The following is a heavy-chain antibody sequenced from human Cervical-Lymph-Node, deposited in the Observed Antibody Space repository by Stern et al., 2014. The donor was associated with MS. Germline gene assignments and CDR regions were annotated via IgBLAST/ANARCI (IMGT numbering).Heavy chain of an antibody. Sequence: EVQLVESGGGLVQPGGSQRLSRVASGSTFSTSWMSWVRQAPGKGLEWVANIKRDGSETYYLDSVKGRFTISRDNAKSSLYLEMNSLRAEDTAVYYCTRFLQSGWSDLFDSWGRGTLVTVSS. J-gene: IGHJ5*01. CDR2: IKRDGSET. CDR3: TRFLQSGWSDLFDS. D-gene: IGHD6-19*01. CDR1: GSTFSTSW. V-gene: IGHV3-7*01.